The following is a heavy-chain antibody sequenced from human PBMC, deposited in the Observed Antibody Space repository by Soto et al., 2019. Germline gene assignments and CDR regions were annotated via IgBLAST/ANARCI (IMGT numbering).Heavy chain of an antibody. V-gene: IGHV1-69*12. CDR1: GGTFSSYA. D-gene: IGHD6-13*01. Sequence: QVQLVQSGAEVKKPGSSVKVSCKASGGTFSSYAISWVRQAPGQGLEWMGGIIPIFGTANYAQKFQGRVTFTADESTSTAYRELRSLRSEDTAAYYCARIAAAGTWSYYYYGMDVWGKGTTVTVSS. J-gene: IGHJ6*04. CDR2: IIPIFGTA. CDR3: ARIAAAGTWSYYYYGMDV.